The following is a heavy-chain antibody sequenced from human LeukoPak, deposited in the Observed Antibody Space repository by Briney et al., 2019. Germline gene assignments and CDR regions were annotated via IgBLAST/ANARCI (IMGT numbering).Heavy chain of an antibody. J-gene: IGHJ6*03. CDR1: GFTFSSYS. V-gene: IGHV3-21*04. CDR2: ISSSSSYI. D-gene: IGHD6-6*01. Sequence: PGGSLRLSCAATGFTFSSYSMNWVRQAPGKGLEWVSSISSSSSYIHYADSVKGRFTISRDNSKNSLYLQVNSLRTEDTALYYCAKSAARLVSDYYYYMDVWGKGTTVTVSS. CDR3: AKSAARLVSDYYYYMDV.